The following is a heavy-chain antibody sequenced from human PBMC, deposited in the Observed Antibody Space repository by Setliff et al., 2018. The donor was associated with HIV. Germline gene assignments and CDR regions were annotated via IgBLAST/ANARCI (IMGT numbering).Heavy chain of an antibody. Sequence: GGSLRLSCAASGFTFSSYSMNWVRQAPGKGLEWVSAISGSGGSTYYADSVKGRFTISRDNARNSLVLQMNSLRADDTAVYYCARVRPLGYCSTGACPPDYWGQGTLVTVSS. CDR3: ARVRPLGYCSTGACPPDY. J-gene: IGHJ4*02. CDR2: ISGSGGST. CDR1: GFTFSSYS. V-gene: IGHV3-21*01. D-gene: IGHD2-8*01.